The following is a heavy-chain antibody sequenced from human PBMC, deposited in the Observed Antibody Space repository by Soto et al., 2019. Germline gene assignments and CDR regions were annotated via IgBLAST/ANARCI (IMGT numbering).Heavy chain of an antibody. V-gene: IGHV1-69*02. Sequence: QVQLVQSGAEVKRPGSSVKVSCKTSGGTFSTYTIIWVRQAPGQGLEYIGRIIPMLGIPNYTQKIQDRVTIREAKSTSTTYIELSRLRSEDTVVHYCTGFDGSPSHYVTWGQGTPVIVSS. CDR1: GGTFSTYT. J-gene: IGHJ5*02. D-gene: IGHD4-17*01. CDR2: IIPMLGIP. CDR3: TGFDGSPSHYVT.